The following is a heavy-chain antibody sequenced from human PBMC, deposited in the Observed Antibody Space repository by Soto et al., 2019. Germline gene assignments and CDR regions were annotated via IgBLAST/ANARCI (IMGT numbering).Heavy chain of an antibody. D-gene: IGHD6-13*01. V-gene: IGHV3-30*03. CDR2: ISYDE. CDR1: GFTFSAYG. Sequence: PGGSLRLSCAASGFTFSAYGMHWVRQAPGKGLEWVAHISYDEYYADSVKGRFTISRDNAKNSLYLRMNSLRAEDTAVYYCARDVQAAAGTSWGQGTLVTVSS. CDR3: ARDVQAAAGTS. J-gene: IGHJ4*02.